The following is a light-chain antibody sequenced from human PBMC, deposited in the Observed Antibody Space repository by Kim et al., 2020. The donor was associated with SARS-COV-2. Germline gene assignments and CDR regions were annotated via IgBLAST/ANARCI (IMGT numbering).Light chain of an antibody. J-gene: IGLJ1*01. CDR1: SSDVGGYDY. CDR2: HVI. CDR3: SSYASSTSYV. Sequence: QSITICCTGTSSDVGGYDYVSWYQQHPGKAPILIIYHVINRPSGVSNRFSGSKSGNTASLTISGLQAEDEADYYCSSYASSTSYVFGTGTKVTVL. V-gene: IGLV2-14*03.